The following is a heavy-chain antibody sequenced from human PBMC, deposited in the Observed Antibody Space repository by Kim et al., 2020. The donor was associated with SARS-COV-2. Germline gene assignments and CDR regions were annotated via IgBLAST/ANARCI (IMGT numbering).Heavy chain of an antibody. Sequence: SETLSLTCTVSGGSISSSSYYWGWIRQPPGKGLEWIGSIYYSGSTYYNPSLKSRVTISVDTSKNQFSLKLSSVTAADTAVYYCARGGIADRYIDYWGQGTLVTVSS. J-gene: IGHJ4*02. CDR1: GGSISSSSYY. D-gene: IGHD6-13*01. CDR3: ARGGIADRYIDY. CDR2: IYYSGST. V-gene: IGHV4-39*01.